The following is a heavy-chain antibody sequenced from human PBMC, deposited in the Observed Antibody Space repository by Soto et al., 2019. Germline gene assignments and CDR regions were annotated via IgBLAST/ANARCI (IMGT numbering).Heavy chain of an antibody. CDR1: GFTFSSYW. CDR3: ARDLGQHSGYEYYFDY. J-gene: IGHJ4*02. CDR2: ISSSSSYI. V-gene: IGHV3-21*01. Sequence: GGSLRLSCAASGFTFSSYWMNWVRHAPGKGLEWVSSISSSSSYIYYADSVKGRFTISRDNAKNSLYLQMNSLRAEDTAVYYCARDLGQHSGYEYYFDYWGQGTLVTVSS. D-gene: IGHD5-12*01.